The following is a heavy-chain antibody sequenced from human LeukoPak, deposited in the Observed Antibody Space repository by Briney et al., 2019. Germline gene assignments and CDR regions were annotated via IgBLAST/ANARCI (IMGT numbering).Heavy chain of an antibody. D-gene: IGHD3-16*01. CDR3: ARGTYRGEKYYDSIGGPLDI. Sequence: GSLRLSCAASGFTFDDYGMSWVRQAPGKGLEWVSGINWNGGSTGFGGSTGYADSVRGRFTISRDNATNSLFLQIYSLRAEDTAVYYCARGTYRGEKYYDSIGGPLDIWGQGTMVTVSS. CDR2: INWNGGST. CDR1: GFTFDDYG. J-gene: IGHJ3*02. V-gene: IGHV3-20*04.